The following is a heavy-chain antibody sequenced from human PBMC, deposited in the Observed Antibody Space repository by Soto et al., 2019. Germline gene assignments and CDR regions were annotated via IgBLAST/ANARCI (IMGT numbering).Heavy chain of an antibody. J-gene: IGHJ4*02. CDR1: GYTFTDYY. CDR3: ARRKGDYYDSSGYHYYFDY. D-gene: IGHD3-22*01. Sequence: ASVKVSCKASGYTFTDYYVHWVRQAPGQGLEWMGWINPNSGGTKSAQKFQGRVTMTRDTSISTAYMELSRLRSDDTAVYYCARRKGDYYDSSGYHYYFDYWGQVTLFTVSS. CDR2: INPNSGGT. V-gene: IGHV1-2*02.